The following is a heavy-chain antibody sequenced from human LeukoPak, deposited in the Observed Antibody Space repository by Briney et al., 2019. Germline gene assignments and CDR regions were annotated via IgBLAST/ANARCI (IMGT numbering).Heavy chain of an antibody. Sequence: SETLSFTCAVSGGSISTSGYYWGWIRQPPGKGLEYIGSTDYSGSTYYNPSLKSRVTISVDTSKNQFSLKLSSVTAAETAVYYCGRTITIIVGSQYYHGMDVWGQGTTVTVSS. CDR3: GRTITIIVGSQYYHGMDV. CDR1: GGSISTSGYY. D-gene: IGHD3-22*01. V-gene: IGHV4-39*01. CDR2: TDYSGST. J-gene: IGHJ6*02.